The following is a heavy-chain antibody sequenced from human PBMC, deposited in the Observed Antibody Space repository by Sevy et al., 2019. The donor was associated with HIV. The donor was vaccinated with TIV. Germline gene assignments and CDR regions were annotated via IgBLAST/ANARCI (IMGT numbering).Heavy chain of an antibody. D-gene: IGHD1-26*01. CDR3: AREELKGTRKGRFDY. Sequence: SETLSLTCTVSGGSISSGDYYWSWIRQPPGKGLEWIVSIYYSGSTYYNPSLKSRVTISVDTSKNQFSLKLSSVTAADTAVYYCAREELKGTRKGRFDYWGQGTLVTVSS. J-gene: IGHJ4*02. CDR1: GGSISSGDYY. V-gene: IGHV4-30-4*01. CDR2: IYYSGST.